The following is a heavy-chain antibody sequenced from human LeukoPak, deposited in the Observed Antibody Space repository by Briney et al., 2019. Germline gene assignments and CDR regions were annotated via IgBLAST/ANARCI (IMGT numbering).Heavy chain of an antibody. J-gene: IGHJ4*02. CDR1: GGSITTSSYY. V-gene: IGHV4-39*01. Sequence: PSETLSLTCSVSGGSITTSSYYWGWIRQPPEKGLEWIGSIYYTGGTFYSPSLKSRVTISVDTSKNQFPLKLSSVTAADTAVYYCASLEMAKIEVRFDYWGQGTLVTVSS. CDR3: ASLEMAKIEVRFDY. D-gene: IGHD5-24*01. CDR2: IYYTGGT.